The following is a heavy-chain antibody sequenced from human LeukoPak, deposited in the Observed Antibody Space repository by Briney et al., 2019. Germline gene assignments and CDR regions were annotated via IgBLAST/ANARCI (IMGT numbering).Heavy chain of an antibody. J-gene: IGHJ4*02. V-gene: IGHV4-59*08. CDR1: GGSISSYY. D-gene: IGHD3-9*01. CDR2: IYYSGST. Sequence: SETLSLTCTVSGGSISSYYWSWIRQPPGKGLEWIGYIYYSGSTNYNPSLKSRVTISVDTSKNQFSLKLSSVTAAGTAVYYCAGHPDPWDILTDYWGQGTLVTVSS. CDR3: AGHPDPWDILTDY.